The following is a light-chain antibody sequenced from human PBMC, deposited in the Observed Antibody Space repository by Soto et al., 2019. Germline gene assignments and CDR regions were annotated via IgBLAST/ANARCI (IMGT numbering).Light chain of an antibody. V-gene: IGLV2-14*01. CDR1: SSDVGAYNY. CDR3: SSYTGSSTRV. Sequence: QSALTQPASVSGSPGQSITISCTGTSSDVGAYNYVSWYQHHPGKAPKVMIYEVNNRPSGVSNRFSGSKSGNTASLTISGLQAEDEADYYWSSYTGSSTRVFGGGTKLTVL. J-gene: IGLJ3*02. CDR2: EVN.